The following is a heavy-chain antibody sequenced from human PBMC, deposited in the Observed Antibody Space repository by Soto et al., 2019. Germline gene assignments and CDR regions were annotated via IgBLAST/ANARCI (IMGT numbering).Heavy chain of an antibody. CDR1: GGTFSSYA. CDR3: ARARDFRYSNYGTHGMDV. J-gene: IGHJ6*02. CDR2: IIPIFGTA. D-gene: IGHD4-4*01. Sequence: QVQLVQSGAEVKKPGSSVKVSCKASGGTFSSYAISWVRQAPGQGLEWMGGIIPIFGTANYAPKFQGRGTITADESTSTAYMELSSLRSEDTAVYYCARARDFRYSNYGTHGMDVWGQGTTVSVSS. V-gene: IGHV1-69*01.